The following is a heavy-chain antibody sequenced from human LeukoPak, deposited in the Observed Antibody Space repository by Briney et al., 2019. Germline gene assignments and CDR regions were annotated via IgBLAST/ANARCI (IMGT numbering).Heavy chain of an antibody. V-gene: IGHV4-59*01. Sequence: ESLPLTCTVSGGSISSYYWSWIRQPPGKGLEWIGYIYYSGSTNYNPSLKSRIPISVDTSKNQFSLKLSSVTAADTAVYYCARVDPDSSSTLEVFDYWGQGTLVAVSS. J-gene: IGHJ4*02. CDR1: GGSISSYY. CDR3: ARVDPDSSSTLEVFDY. D-gene: IGHD6-6*01. CDR2: IYYSGST.